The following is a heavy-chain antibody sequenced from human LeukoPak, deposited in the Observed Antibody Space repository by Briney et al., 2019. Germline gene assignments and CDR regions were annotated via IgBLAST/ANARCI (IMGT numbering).Heavy chain of an antibody. CDR2: IYYSGST. CDR3: ATCYGDYARSLDY. Sequence: SETLSLTCTVSGGSICSGGYYWSWIRQHPRKGLEWIGYIYYSGSTYYNPSLKSRVTISVDTSKNQFSLKLSSVTAADTAVYYCATCYGDYARSLDYWGQGTLVTVSS. J-gene: IGHJ4*02. V-gene: IGHV4-31*03. CDR1: GGSICSGGYY. D-gene: IGHD4-17*01.